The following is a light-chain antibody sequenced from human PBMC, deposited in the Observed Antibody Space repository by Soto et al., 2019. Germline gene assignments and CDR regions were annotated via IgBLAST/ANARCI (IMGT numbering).Light chain of an antibody. CDR1: QGISSY. J-gene: IGKJ5*01. CDR2: AAS. V-gene: IGKV1-9*01. CDR3: QQLNSLIT. Sequence: DIQLTQSPSFLSASVGDRVTITCRASQGISSYLAWYQQKPGKAPKLLIYAASTLQSGVPSWFSGSGSGTEFTLTISSLQPEDFATYYCQQLNSLITFGQGTRLEIK.